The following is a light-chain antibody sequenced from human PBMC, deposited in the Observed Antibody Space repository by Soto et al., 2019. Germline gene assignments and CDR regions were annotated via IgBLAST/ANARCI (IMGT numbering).Light chain of an antibody. CDR3: QQTYSDPT. CDR2: DAF. CDR1: QSINTY. J-gene: IGKJ4*01. V-gene: IGKV1-39*01. Sequence: DIQMTQSPSSLSASVGDRVTITCGASQSINTYLSWYQQKPGKAPDLLIFDAFTLKSGVPSRFSGSGSGTAFTLTINSLQPEDFATYYCQQTYSDPTFGGGTKVEI.